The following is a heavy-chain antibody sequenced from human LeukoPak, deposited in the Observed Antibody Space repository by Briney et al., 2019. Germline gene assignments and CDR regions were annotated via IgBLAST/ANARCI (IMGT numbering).Heavy chain of an antibody. D-gene: IGHD1-20*01. CDR1: GGSLSGYY. CDR2: INHSGTT. J-gene: IGHJ4*02. Sequence: TSETLSLTCAVYGGSLSGYYWNWIRQPPGKGLEWIGEINHSGTTNSNPSLKSRVTISMNTSKNQFSLKLSSVTAADTALYYCARDRYNWNGEDSWGPGTLVTVAS. V-gene: IGHV4-34*01. CDR3: ARDRYNWNGEDS.